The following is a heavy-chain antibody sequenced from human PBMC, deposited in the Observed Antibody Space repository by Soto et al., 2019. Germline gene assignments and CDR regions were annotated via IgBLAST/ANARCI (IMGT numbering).Heavy chain of an antibody. CDR1: GYTFTSYY. CDR3: ATPSEDTDYYYYGMDV. CDR2: INPSGGST. J-gene: IGHJ6*02. V-gene: IGHV1-46*01. Sequence: ASVKVSCKASGYTFTSYYMHWVRQAPGQGPEWMGIINPSGGSTSYAQKFQGRVTMTRDTSTSTVYMELSSLRSEDTAVYYCATPSEDTDYYYYGMDVWGQGTTVTVSS. D-gene: IGHD5-18*01.